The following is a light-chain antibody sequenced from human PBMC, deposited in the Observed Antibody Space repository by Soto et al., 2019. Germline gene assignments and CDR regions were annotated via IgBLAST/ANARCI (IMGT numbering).Light chain of an antibody. CDR2: GAS. Sequence: SVWTQSPGTLSLSPVERASLSYRASQSVISSYLAWYQQKPGQAPRLLIYGASSRATGIPDRFSGSASGTDFTLTISRLEPEDFAVYYCQQYGSSQWTFGQGTNVDIK. J-gene: IGKJ1*01. V-gene: IGKV3-20*01. CDR1: QSVISSY. CDR3: QQYGSSQWT.